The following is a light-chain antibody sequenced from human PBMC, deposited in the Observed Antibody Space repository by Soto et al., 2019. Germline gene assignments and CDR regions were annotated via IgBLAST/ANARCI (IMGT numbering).Light chain of an antibody. V-gene: IGLV3-9*01. J-gene: IGLJ2*01. Sequence: SYELTQPLSVSVALGQTARITCGGNNIAAKNVHWYQQKPGQAPVLVIYRIANQPSGIPERFSGSNSGNTATLTISRAQDGDEADYYCQVWDSSTPVVFGGGTKLTVL. CDR2: RIA. CDR3: QVWDSSTPVV. CDR1: NIAAKN.